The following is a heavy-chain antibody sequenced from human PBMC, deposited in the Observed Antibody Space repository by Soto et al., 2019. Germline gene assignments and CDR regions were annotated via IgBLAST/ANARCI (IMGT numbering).Heavy chain of an antibody. Sequence: SETLSLTCSVSGGSISSSSYYWGWILHPPGKGLEWIGNIYYSGSTYYNPSLKSRVTISVDTSKNQFSLKLSSVTAADTAVYYCARRESYDILTGYYHFDYWGQGTLVTVSS. CDR3: ARRESYDILTGYYHFDY. J-gene: IGHJ4*02. D-gene: IGHD3-9*01. CDR2: IYYSGST. V-gene: IGHV4-39*01. CDR1: GGSISSSSYY.